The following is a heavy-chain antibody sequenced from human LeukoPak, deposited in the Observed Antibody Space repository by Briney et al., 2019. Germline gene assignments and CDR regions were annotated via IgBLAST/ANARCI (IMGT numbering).Heavy chain of an antibody. J-gene: IGHJ1*01. D-gene: IGHD3-3*01. Sequence: PGRSLRLSCAASGFTFSSYAMHWVRQAPGKGLEWVAVISYDGSNKYYADSVKGRFTIPRDNSKNTLYLQMNSLRAEDTAVYYCASPGNYDFWSGYYLPHWGQGTLVTVSS. CDR1: GFTFSSYA. CDR2: ISYDGSNK. CDR3: ASPGNYDFWSGYYLPH. V-gene: IGHV3-30*04.